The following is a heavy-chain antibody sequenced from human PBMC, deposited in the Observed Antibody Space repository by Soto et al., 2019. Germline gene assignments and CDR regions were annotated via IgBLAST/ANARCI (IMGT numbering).Heavy chain of an antibody. J-gene: IGHJ4*02. CDR1: GFAFSNYA. D-gene: IGHD6-6*01. Sequence: EVQLLESGGGLVQPGGSLRLSCAASGFAFSNYAMHWVRQAPGKGLEWVSSISTSIDATYYADSVNGRFTISRDDSKNTLYLQMNSPRAEDSAVYYCAKDLTVAARNFDYWGQGTQVTVSS. CDR3: AKDLTVAARNFDY. CDR2: ISTSIDAT. V-gene: IGHV3-23*01.